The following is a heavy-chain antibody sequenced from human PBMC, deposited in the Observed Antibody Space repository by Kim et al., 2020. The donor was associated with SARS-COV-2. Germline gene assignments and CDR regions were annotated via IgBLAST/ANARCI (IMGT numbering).Heavy chain of an antibody. J-gene: IGHJ4*02. V-gene: IGHV3-23*01. CDR1: GFTFRNYA. D-gene: IGHD1-1*01. CDR3: AKDRATNGNDLWGSFDS. Sequence: GGSLRLSCAASGFTFRNYAMHWVRQAPGKGLEWVSAISGSGWSTYYADSVKGRFTISRDNSKNMLYLQVNSLRDDDTAVYYCAKDRATNGNDLWGSFDSWGQGTLVTVSS. CDR2: ISGSGWST.